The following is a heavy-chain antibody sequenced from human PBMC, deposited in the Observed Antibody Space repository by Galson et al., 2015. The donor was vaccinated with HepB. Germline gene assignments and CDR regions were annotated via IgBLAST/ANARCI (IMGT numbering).Heavy chain of an antibody. CDR3: ATDPGFLEWLFRL. Sequence: SVKVSCKVSGYTLTELSMHWVRQAPGKGLEWMGGFDPEDDETIYAQKFQGGVTMTEDTSTDTAYMELSSLRSEDTAVYYCATDPGFLEWLFRLWGQGTLVTVSS. D-gene: IGHD3-3*01. J-gene: IGHJ4*02. CDR1: GYTLTELS. CDR2: FDPEDDET. V-gene: IGHV1-24*01.